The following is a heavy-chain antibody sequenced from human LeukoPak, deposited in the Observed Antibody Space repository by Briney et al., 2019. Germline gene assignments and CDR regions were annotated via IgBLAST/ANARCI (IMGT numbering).Heavy chain of an antibody. CDR1: GFTFSNAW. D-gene: IGHD6-19*01. CDR3: TTATVAGPLYFDY. J-gene: IGHJ4*02. V-gene: IGHV3-15*01. CDR2: IKSKTDGGTT. Sequence: GGSLRLSCAASGFTFSNAWMSWVRQAPGKGLEWVGRIKSKTDGGTTDYAATVKGRFTISRDDSKNTLYLQMNSLKTEDTAVYYCTTATVAGPLYFDYWGQGTLVSVSS.